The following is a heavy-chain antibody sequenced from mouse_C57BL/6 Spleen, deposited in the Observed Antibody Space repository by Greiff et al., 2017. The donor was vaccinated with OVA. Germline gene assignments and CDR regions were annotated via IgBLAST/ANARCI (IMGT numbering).Heavy chain of an antibody. D-gene: IGHD1-1*01. CDR2: IDPSDSET. Sequence: QVQLQQPGAELVRPGSSVKLSCKASGYTFTSYWMHWVKQRPIQGLEWIGNIDPSDSETHYNQKFKDKATLTVDKSSSTAYMQLSSLTSEDSAVYYYARWDYGSLYAMDYWGQGTSVTVSS. CDR3: ARWDYGSLYAMDY. J-gene: IGHJ4*01. V-gene: IGHV1-52*01. CDR1: GYTFTSYW.